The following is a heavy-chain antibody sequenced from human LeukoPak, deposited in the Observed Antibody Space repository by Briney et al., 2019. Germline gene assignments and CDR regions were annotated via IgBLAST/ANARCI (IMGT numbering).Heavy chain of an antibody. CDR3: ARESKTYDGSGYYRDS. J-gene: IGHJ4*02. CDR2: IYTSGST. D-gene: IGHD3-22*01. V-gene: IGHV4-4*07. Sequence: SETLSHTCTVSGVSITSYYWSWIRQPAGKGLEWIGRIYTSGSTDYNPSLRSRVTMSVDTSKNQFSLKLWSVTAADTAVFYCARESKTYDGSGYYRDSWGQGTLVTVSS. CDR1: GVSITSYY.